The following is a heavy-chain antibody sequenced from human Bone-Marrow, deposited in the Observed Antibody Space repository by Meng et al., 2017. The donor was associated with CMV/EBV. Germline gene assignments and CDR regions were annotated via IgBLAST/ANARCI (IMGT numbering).Heavy chain of an antibody. V-gene: IGHV3-48*04. CDR2: ISSISSTI. CDR1: GFPSSSYS. Sequence: GGSLRLSCAASGFPSSSYSMNWVRQAPGKGLEWVSYISSISSTIYYADSVKGRFTISRDNTKNSLYLQINSLRAEDTAVYYGARGSRFLEWLFIDHQYGMDVWGQGTTVTVSS. CDR3: ARGSRFLEWLFIDHQYGMDV. D-gene: IGHD3-3*01. J-gene: IGHJ6*01.